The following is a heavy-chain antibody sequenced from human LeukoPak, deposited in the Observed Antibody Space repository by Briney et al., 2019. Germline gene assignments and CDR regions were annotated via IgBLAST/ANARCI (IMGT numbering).Heavy chain of an antibody. Sequence: SETLSLTCTVSGGSISSSSYYWGWIRQPPGKGLEWIGSIYYSGSTYYNPSLKSRVTISVDTSKNQFSLKLSSVTAADTAVYYCARSAAHGGYFDYWGQGTLVTVSS. V-gene: IGHV4-39*01. CDR2: IYYSGST. CDR3: ARSAAHGGYFDY. D-gene: IGHD2-15*01. J-gene: IGHJ4*02. CDR1: GGSISSSSYY.